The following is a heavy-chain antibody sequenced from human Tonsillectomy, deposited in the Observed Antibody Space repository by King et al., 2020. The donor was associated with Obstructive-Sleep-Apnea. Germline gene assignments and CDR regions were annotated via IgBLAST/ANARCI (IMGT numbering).Heavy chain of an antibody. CDR1: GGTFSSYA. D-gene: IGHD6-19*01. V-gene: IGHV1-69*04. Sequence: VQLVQSGAEVKKPGSSVKVSCKASGGTFSSYAISWVRQAPGQGLEWMGGIIPILGIPNYAQKFQGRVPITADKSTRPAYMELSSLRSGDTAAFYCASTTRTYSSGWYRTGYYYGMDVWGQGTTVTVSS. CDR2: IIPILGIP. CDR3: ASTTRTYSSGWYRTGYYYGMDV. J-gene: IGHJ6*02.